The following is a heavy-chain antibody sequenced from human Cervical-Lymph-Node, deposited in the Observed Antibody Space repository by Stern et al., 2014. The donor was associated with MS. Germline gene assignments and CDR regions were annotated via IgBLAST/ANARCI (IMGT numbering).Heavy chain of an antibody. V-gene: IGHV1-69*06. Sequence: VQLVQSGAEVKKPGSSVKVSCKASGGTFSTFSINWVRQVPGQSLAWMGGFIPIFDTPNFAQKFQGRVTITADSSTSTVYMALNSLRFDDTAVYYCVLPSTVTTAAFDVWGRGTMVTVSS. CDR2: FIPIFDTP. D-gene: IGHD4-11*01. CDR1: GGTFSTFS. CDR3: VLPSTVTTAAFDV. J-gene: IGHJ3*01.